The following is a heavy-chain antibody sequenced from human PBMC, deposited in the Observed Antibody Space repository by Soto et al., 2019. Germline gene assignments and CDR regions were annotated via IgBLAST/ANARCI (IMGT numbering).Heavy chain of an antibody. CDR1: GGSFSGYY. Sequence: PSETLSLTCAVYGGSFSGYYWSWIRQPPGKGLEWIGEINHSGSTNYNPSLKSRVTISVDTSKNQFSLKLSSVTAADTAVYYCASLNSSCFLAFWGQVTLFTVS. D-gene: IGHD6-13*01. V-gene: IGHV4-34*01. J-gene: IGHJ4*02. CDR2: INHSGST. CDR3: ASLNSSCFLAF.